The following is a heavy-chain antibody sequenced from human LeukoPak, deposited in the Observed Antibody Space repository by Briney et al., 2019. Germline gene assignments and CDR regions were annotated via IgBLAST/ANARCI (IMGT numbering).Heavy chain of an antibody. J-gene: IGHJ6*02. CDR1: GGTFNTYA. V-gene: IGHV1-69*04. CDR3: ARFPVRGYTYGSVIHHMDV. CDR2: IIPILDAA. D-gene: IGHD5-18*01. Sequence: SVKVSCKASGGTFNTYAITWVRQAPGQGLEWMGRIIPILDAADSAQKFQGRLTISADKSTSTVYMELSSLRSEDTAIYFCARFPVRGYTYGSVIHHMDVWGQGTTVTVSS.